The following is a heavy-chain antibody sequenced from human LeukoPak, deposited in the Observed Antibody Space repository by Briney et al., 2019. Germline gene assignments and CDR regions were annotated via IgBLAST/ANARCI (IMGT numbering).Heavy chain of an antibody. CDR1: GFTFSSYG. CDR2: ISGSGGST. V-gene: IGHV3-23*01. D-gene: IGHD3-9*01. J-gene: IGHJ4*02. Sequence: PGGSLRLSCAASGFTFSSYGMSWVRQAPGKGLEWVSAISGSGGSTYYADSVKGRFTISRDNSKNTLYLQMNSLRAEDTAVYYCAKVGRYDILTGSYFDYWGQGTLVTVSS. CDR3: AKVGRYDILTGSYFDY.